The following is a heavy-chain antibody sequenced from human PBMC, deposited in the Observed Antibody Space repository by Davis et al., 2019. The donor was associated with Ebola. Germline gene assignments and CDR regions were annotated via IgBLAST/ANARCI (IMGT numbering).Heavy chain of an antibody. Sequence: ASVKVSCNAPGYTFTTYAVHWVRQAPGQSLEWMGWINAGSGRTKYSQNFQDRLSITRDSSTTTIYMEMSSLRSEDTAVYYCARSLEPSRGDYYYYMDIWGTGTTVTVSS. J-gene: IGHJ6*03. D-gene: IGHD1-1*01. CDR3: ARSLEPSRGDYYYYMDI. CDR2: INAGSGRT. CDR1: GYTFTTYA. V-gene: IGHV1-3*01.